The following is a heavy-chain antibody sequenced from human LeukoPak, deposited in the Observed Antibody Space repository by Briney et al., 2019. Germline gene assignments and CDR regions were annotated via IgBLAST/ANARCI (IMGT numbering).Heavy chain of an antibody. CDR1: AGSISSGDYY. J-gene: IGHJ5*02. CDR3: ARDEYYYDSSGYQRYNWFDP. D-gene: IGHD3-22*01. CDR2: IYYSGST. V-gene: IGHV4-30-4*01. Sequence: SETLSLTCTVSAGSISSGDYYWSWIRQPPGKGLEWIGYIYYSGSTYYNPSLKSRVTISVDTSKNQFSLKLSSVTAADTAVYYCARDEYYYDSSGYQRYNWFDPWGQGTLVTVSS.